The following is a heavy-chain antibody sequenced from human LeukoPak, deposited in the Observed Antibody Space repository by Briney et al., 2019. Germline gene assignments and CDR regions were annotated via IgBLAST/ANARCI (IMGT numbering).Heavy chain of an antibody. Sequence: SETLSLTCTVSGGSISSSSYYWGWIRQPPGKGLEWIGSIYHSGSTYYNPSLKSRVTISVDTSKNQFSLKLSSVTAADTAVYYCAREGKNGYFDWLSQFDYWGQGTLVTVSS. CDR1: GGSISSSSYY. D-gene: IGHD3-9*01. J-gene: IGHJ4*02. V-gene: IGHV4-39*07. CDR3: AREGKNGYFDWLSQFDY. CDR2: IYHSGST.